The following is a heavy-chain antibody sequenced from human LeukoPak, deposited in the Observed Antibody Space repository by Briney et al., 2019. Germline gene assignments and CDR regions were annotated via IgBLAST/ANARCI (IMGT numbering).Heavy chain of an antibody. J-gene: IGHJ4*02. V-gene: IGHV4-34*01. D-gene: IGHD4-23*01. CDR3: ARAETTVAYEGVY. CDR2: INHSGST. Sequence: KPSETLSLTCTVSGGSISSYYWSWIRQPPGKGLEWIGEINHSGSTNYNPSLKSRVTISVDTSKNQFSLKLSSVTAADTAVYYCARAETTVAYEGVYWGQGTLVTVSS. CDR1: GGSISSYY.